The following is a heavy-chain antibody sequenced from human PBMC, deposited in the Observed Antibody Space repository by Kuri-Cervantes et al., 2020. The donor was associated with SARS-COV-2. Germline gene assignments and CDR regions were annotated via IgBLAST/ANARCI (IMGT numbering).Heavy chain of an antibody. D-gene: IGHD2-2*01. V-gene: IGHV3-30*04. CDR2: ISYDGSNK. CDR1: GFTFSSYA. J-gene: IGHJ4*02. Sequence: GESLKITCAASGFTFSSYAMHWVRQAPGKGLEWVAVISYDGSNKYYADSVKGRFTISRDKSKNTLYLQMNSLRAEDTAVYYCAIEVPATAGFDYWGQGTLVTVSS. CDR3: AIEVPATAGFDY.